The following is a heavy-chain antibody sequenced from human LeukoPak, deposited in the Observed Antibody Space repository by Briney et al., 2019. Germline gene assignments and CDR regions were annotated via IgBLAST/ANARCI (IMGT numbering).Heavy chain of an antibody. CDR1: GFTFSSYW. V-gene: IGHV3-74*01. D-gene: IGHD3-22*01. CDR3: ARVYYYDDSGYPFDY. J-gene: IGHJ4*02. Sequence: PGGSLRLSCAASGFTFSSYWMHWVRQAPGKGLVGVSRINSDGSSTNYADSVKGRFTISRDNAKNTLSLQMNSLRAEDTAVYYCARVYYYDDSGYPFDYWGRGTLVTVSS. CDR2: INSDGSST.